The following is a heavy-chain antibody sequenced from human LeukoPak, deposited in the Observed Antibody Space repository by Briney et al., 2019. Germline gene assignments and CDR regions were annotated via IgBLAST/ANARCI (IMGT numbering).Heavy chain of an antibody. J-gene: IGHJ4*02. CDR2: ISYDGSNK. Sequence: GGSLRLSCAASGFTFSSYGMHWVRQAPGKGLEWVAVISYDGSNKYYADSVKGRFTISRDNSKNTLYLQMNSLRAEDTAVYYCARHDCGDYYYDYWGQGTLVTVSS. CDR1: GFTFSSYG. CDR3: ARHDCGDYYYDY. D-gene: IGHD4-17*01. V-gene: IGHV3-30*03.